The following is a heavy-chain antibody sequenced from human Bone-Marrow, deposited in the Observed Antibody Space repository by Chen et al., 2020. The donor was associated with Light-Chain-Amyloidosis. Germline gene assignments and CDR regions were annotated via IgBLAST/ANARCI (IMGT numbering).Heavy chain of an antibody. J-gene: IGHJ4*02. CDR3: ARLMLYQTWGPVEH. D-gene: IGHD2-8*01. Sequence: EVQLVESGEGLAQPGGSLRLSCAASGFTFSNYAMQWVRQAPGKGLEYVSAISSNGGNTYYADSVKGRFAISRDNSKNTLYLQMGSLRVEDTAVYYCARLMLYQTWGPVEHWGRGVLVTVSS. CDR1: GFTFSNYA. V-gene: IGHV3-64*02. CDR2: ISSNGGNT.